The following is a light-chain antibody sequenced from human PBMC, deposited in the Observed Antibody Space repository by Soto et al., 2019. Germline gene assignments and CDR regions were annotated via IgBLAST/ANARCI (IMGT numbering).Light chain of an antibody. V-gene: IGKV4-1*01. J-gene: IGKJ3*01. CDR2: WAS. Sequence: EIVMTQSPDSLAVSLGERATINCKSSQSVLYSSNNKNYLAWYQQKPGQPPKLLIYWASTRESGVPDRFTGSGSGTDFTLTISSLQAEDVAVYYCQQYYSTPFSFGPGTKVVIK. CDR3: QQYYSTPFS. CDR1: QSVLYSSNNKNY.